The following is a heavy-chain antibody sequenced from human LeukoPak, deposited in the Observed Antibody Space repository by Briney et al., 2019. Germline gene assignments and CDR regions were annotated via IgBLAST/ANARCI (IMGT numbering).Heavy chain of an antibody. V-gene: IGHV1-2*02. CDR2: SNPSSGST. Sequence: GASVNVSCKASVYTFCDYHIHWLRQAAGQGGEWMGWSNPSSGSTNYAEKFHGSVTMTTDTSTNTAYMELSRLRSDDTAVYACTTVRALAAAGTGDRYFQDWGQGTLVTVSS. CDR3: TTVRALAAAGTGDRYFQD. CDR1: VYTFCDYH. J-gene: IGHJ1*01. D-gene: IGHD6-13*01.